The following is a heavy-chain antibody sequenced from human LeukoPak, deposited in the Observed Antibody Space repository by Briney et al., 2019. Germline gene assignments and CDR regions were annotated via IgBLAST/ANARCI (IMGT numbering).Heavy chain of an antibody. CDR1: GFTFSSYG. CDR2: ISYDGSNK. D-gene: IGHD3-10*01. J-gene: IGHJ6*02. CDR3: AKGLNYYGSGMSMDV. V-gene: IGHV3-30*18. Sequence: GGSLRLSCAASGFTFSSYGMHWVRQAPGEGLEWVAVISYDGSNKYYADSVKGRFTISRDNSKNTLYLQMNSLRAEDTAVYYCAKGLNYYGSGMSMDVWGQGTTVTVSS.